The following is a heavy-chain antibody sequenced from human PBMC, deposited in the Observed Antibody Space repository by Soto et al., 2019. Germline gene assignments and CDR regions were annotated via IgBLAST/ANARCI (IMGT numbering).Heavy chain of an antibody. CDR3: AKDSLGVPTINFEY. Sequence: GGSLRLSCAASGFTFSNYAMSWVRQAPGKGLEWVSGISGSGGSTYYADSVRGRFTISRDNSKNTLYLQMNSLRAEDTAVYYCAKDSLGVPTINFEYWGQGTLVTVSS. D-gene: IGHD3-16*01. J-gene: IGHJ4*02. CDR1: GFTFSNYA. V-gene: IGHV3-23*01. CDR2: ISGSGGST.